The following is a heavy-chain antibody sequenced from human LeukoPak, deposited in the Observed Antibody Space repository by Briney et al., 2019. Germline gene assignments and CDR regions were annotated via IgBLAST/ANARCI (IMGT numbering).Heavy chain of an antibody. CDR3: AKDLAPSGVVIITLDY. D-gene: IGHD3-22*01. J-gene: IGHJ4*02. V-gene: IGHV3-23*01. CDR2: VSGSGGNT. CDR1: GFTFSNYA. Sequence: PGGSLRLSCAASGFTFSNYAMSWVRQAPGKGLEWVSGVSGSGGNTYYADSVKGRFTISRDNSRNTLYLQMNSLTAEDTAVYFCAKDLAPSGVVIITLDYWGRGTLVTVSS.